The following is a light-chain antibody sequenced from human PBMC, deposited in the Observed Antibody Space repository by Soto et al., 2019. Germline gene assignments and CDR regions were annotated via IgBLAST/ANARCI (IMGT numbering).Light chain of an antibody. Sequence: DIVMTQSPDSLAVPLGERVSINCRSSRSVLNSSNKRNNITWFQQKPRQPPRLLIYWASTREVGVPDRFSGSGSGTDFTLPINNLQAGDVAVYFCHQPYITPPTFGQGTKVEIK. CDR1: RSVLNSSNKRNN. V-gene: IGKV4-1*01. CDR3: HQPYITPPT. J-gene: IGKJ1*01. CDR2: WAS.